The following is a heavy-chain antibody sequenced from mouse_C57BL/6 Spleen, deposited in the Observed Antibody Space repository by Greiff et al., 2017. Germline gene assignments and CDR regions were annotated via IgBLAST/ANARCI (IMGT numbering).Heavy chain of an antibody. CDR1: GYTFTDYE. Sequence: QVQLQQSGAELVRPGASVTLSCKASGYTFTDYEMHWVKQTPVHGLEWIGAIDPETGGTAYNQKFQGKAILTADKSSSTAYMELRSLTSEDSAVYYCTSCYGSSFAYWGQGTLVTVSA. CDR3: TSCYGSSFAY. V-gene: IGHV1-15*01. J-gene: IGHJ3*01. CDR2: IDPETGGT. D-gene: IGHD1-1*01.